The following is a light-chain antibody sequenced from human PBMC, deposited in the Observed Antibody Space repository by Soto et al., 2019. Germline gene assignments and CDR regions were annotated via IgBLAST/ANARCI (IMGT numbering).Light chain of an antibody. Sequence: DIHMTQSPSTLSRSVGDRVTMTCRASQTISSWLAWYQQKPGKAPKLLIYKAFTLQSGVQSRFSGSGSGTEFTLTISSLQPDDFATYYCQHYNSYSEAFGQGTKVDI. V-gene: IGKV1-5*03. CDR2: KAF. J-gene: IGKJ1*01. CDR1: QTISSW. CDR3: QHYNSYSEA.